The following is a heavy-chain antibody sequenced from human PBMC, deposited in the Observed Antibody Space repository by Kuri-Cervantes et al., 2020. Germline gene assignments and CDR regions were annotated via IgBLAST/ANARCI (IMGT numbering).Heavy chain of an antibody. Sequence: SETLSLTCAVSGGSISSSNWWSWVRQPPGKGLEWIGEINHKGNTNYNPSLKSRVTISVHTSKNQFSLKLSSVTAADTAVYYCARGWVGRTHLYWFDPWGQGTLVTVSS. J-gene: IGHJ5*02. CDR2: INHKGNT. CDR3: ARGWVGRTHLYWFDP. D-gene: IGHD1-14*01. CDR1: GGSISSSNW. V-gene: IGHV4-4*02.